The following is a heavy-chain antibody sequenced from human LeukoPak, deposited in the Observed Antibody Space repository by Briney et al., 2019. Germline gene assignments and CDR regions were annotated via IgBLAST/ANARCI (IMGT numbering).Heavy chain of an antibody. D-gene: IGHD3-16*01. CDR3: ARHLRGGATTGMDV. CDR2: IYYSGNT. CDR1: GDSMRSHF. Sequence: SETLSLTCTVSGDSMRSHFWNWIRQTPGKGLEWIGYIYYSGNTNYNPSLRSRLNISVDTSKNQFSLKLSSVTAADTAVYYCARHLRGGATTGMDVWGQGTTVTVFS. J-gene: IGHJ6*02. V-gene: IGHV4-59*08.